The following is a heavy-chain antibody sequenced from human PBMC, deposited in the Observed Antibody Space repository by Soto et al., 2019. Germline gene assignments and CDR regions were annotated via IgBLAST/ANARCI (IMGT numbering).Heavy chain of an antibody. Sequence: GGSLRLSCAASGFTFSSYAMNWVRQAPGKGLEWVSGIGWSGSTYYADSVKGRFTTSRDNYKNMLYLQMNSLRAEDTAVYYCAKDRRITMVRGVLRAFDSWGQGNLVTVSS. CDR2: IGWSGST. D-gene: IGHD3-10*01. CDR3: AKDRRITMVRGVLRAFDS. V-gene: IGHV3-23*01. J-gene: IGHJ4*01. CDR1: GFTFSSYA.